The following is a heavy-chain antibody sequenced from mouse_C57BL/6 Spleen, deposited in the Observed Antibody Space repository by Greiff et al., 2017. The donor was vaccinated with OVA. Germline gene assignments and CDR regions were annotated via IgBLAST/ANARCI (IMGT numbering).Heavy chain of an antibody. J-gene: IGHJ1*03. CDR1: GYAFSSSW. D-gene: IGHD1-1*01. Sequence: VQLQQSGPELVKPGASEKISCKASGYAFSSSWMNWVKQRPGKGLEWIGRIYPGDVDTSSNGKLKGKHTLTADKATSKAYMQLSSLTSEDSAVYFCARSGDGNYWYFDVWGTGTTVTVSS. CDR2: IYPGDVDT. CDR3: ARSGDGNYWYFDV. V-gene: IGHV1-82*01.